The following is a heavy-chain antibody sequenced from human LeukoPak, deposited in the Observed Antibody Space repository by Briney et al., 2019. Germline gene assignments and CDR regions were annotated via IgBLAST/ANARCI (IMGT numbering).Heavy chain of an antibody. CDR1: GGSISSYY. Sequence: SETLSLTCTVSGGSISSYYWSWIRQPPGKGLEWIGYIYYSGSTNYNPSLKSRVTISVDTSKNQFSLKLSSVTAADTAVYYCARGVGQYYYDSSGYYRRLGGMDVWGQGTTVTVSS. CDR2: IYYSGST. V-gene: IGHV4-59*01. D-gene: IGHD3-22*01. J-gene: IGHJ6*02. CDR3: ARGVGQYYYDSSGYYRRLGGMDV.